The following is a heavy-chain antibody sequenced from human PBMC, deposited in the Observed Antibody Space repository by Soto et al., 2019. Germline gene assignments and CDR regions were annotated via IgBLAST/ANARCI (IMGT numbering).Heavy chain of an antibody. CDR3: ASGGGGGNY. CDR2: IYHSGST. V-gene: IGHV4-4*02. D-gene: IGHD3-16*01. Sequence: QVQLQESGPGLVKPSGTLSLTCAVSGGSVTNDNWWSWVRQPPGKGLEWIGEIYHSGSTNYNPSPKSRVTISIDNSNNQFSLKLNSVTAADPAVYYCASGGGGGNYWGQGTLVTVSS. CDR1: GGSVTNDNW. J-gene: IGHJ4*02.